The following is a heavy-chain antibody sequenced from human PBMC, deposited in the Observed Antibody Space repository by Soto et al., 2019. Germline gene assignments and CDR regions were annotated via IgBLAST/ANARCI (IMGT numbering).Heavy chain of an antibody. V-gene: IGHV3-23*01. CDR1: GFTISNYA. D-gene: IGHD6-19*01. J-gene: IGHJ4*02. CDR3: TRSRGWYTFDY. Sequence: EVQLLESGGGLVQPVGSLRLSCAASGFTISNYAMGWFRQAPGKGLEWVSSLSGSGDNTYYADSVKGRVTISRDNSRDNSKNTLYLQMNSLRAEDTAVYYCTRSRGWYTFDYWGQGTLVTVSS. CDR2: LSGSGDNT.